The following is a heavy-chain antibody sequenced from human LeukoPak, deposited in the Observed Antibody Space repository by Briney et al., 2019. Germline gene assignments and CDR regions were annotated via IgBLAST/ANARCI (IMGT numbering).Heavy chain of an antibody. V-gene: IGHV3-11*06. CDR3: AREDDSSGYYFPNCVDY. Sequence: GGSLRLSCAASGFSVSSKYMSWIRQAPGNGPEWISLISTSSGYTDYADSVKGRFTISRDNAKNSLYLQMDSLRVEDTAMYYCAREDDSSGYYFPNCVDYWGQGTLVTVSS. CDR2: ISTSSGYT. CDR1: GFSVSSKY. D-gene: IGHD3-22*01. J-gene: IGHJ4*02.